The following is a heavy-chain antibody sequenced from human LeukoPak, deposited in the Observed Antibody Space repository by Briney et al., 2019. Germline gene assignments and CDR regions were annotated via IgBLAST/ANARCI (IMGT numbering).Heavy chain of an antibody. CDR3: AKDFDALDI. CDR2: ISGSGGST. J-gene: IGHJ3*02. V-gene: IGHV3-23*01. Sequence: PGGSLRLSCTACGCTFGDYAMSWVRQAPGKGREWVSAISGSGGSTYYADSVKGRFTISRDNSKNTLYLQMNSLRAEDTAVYYCAKDFDALDIWGPGTMVTVSS. CDR1: GCTFGDYA.